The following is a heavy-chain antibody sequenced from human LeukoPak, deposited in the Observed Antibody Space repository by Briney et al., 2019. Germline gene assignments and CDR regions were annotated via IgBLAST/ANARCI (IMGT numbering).Heavy chain of an antibody. J-gene: IGHJ5*02. CDR1: GFTFSDYY. D-gene: IGHD6-19*01. V-gene: IGHV3-23*01. Sequence: SGGSLRLSCAASGFTFSDYYMNWIRQAPGRGLEWVSAISASAGTTYYANSVKGRFTISRDNSKNTLYLQLNSLRVDDTAIYYCAGGRFSGEGSGWLNWFDPWGQGTLVTVSS. CDR2: ISASAGTT. CDR3: AGGRFSGEGSGWLNWFDP.